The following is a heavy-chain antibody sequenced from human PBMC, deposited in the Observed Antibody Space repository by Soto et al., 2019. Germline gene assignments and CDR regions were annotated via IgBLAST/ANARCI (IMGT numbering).Heavy chain of an antibody. J-gene: IGHJ6*02. CDR2: ITGFGSTT. Sequence: EVQLLESGGGLVQPGGSLRLSCAASGFTFKTFAMSWVRQAPGKGLEWVAAITGFGSTTYYADSLQGRFTVSRDNSNDTLYLHMDRLRADDTAVYYCAKFRPSLGGTGRGAMDVWGQGTTVTVSS. CDR1: GFTFKTFA. V-gene: IGHV3-23*01. D-gene: IGHD3-16*01. CDR3: AKFRPSLGGTGRGAMDV.